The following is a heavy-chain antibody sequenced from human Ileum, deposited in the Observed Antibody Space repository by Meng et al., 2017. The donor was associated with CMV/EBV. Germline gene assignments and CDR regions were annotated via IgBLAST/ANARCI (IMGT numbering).Heavy chain of an antibody. Sequence: QPHLQEPGPGLVTPSETLSLTCTVSGDSIRRSSHYWGWIRQPPGKGLEWIASISYTGNIDYDPSLQSRVTMSVDTPKNQFSLKMNFVAAADTAMYYCVRHLPHSTDLKIGFDYWGLGILVTVSS. CDR3: VRHLPHSTDLKIGFDY. J-gene: IGHJ4*02. CDR2: ISYTGNI. V-gene: IGHV4-39*07. D-gene: IGHD6-13*01. CDR1: GDSIRRSSHY.